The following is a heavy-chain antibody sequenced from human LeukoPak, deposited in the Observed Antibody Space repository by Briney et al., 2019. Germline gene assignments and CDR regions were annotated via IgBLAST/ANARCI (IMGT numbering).Heavy chain of an antibody. J-gene: IGHJ3*02. D-gene: IGHD3-22*01. CDR1: GYSFNTYW. CDR2: IYPGDSDT. Sequence: GESLKISCKGSGYSFNTYWIGWVRQMPGKGLEWMGIIYPGDSDTRYSPSFQGQVTISADKSTSTAYVQWSSLKASDTAVYYCARILGITMIRGAFDIWGQGTMVTVSS. V-gene: IGHV5-51*01. CDR3: ARILGITMIRGAFDI.